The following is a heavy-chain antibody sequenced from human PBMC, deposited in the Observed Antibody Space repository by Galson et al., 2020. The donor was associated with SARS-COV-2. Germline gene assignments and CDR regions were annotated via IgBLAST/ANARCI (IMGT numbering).Heavy chain of an antibody. Sequence: GGSLRLSCAASGFTFSNAWMSWVRQAPGKGLEWVGRIKSKTDGGTTDYAAPVKGRFTISRDDSKNTLYLQMNSLKTEDTAVYYCTTDFPRELWFGELLFYDVFDIWGQGTMVTVSS. CDR1: GFTFSNAW. V-gene: IGHV3-15*01. J-gene: IGHJ3*02. CDR3: TTDFPRELWFGELLFYDVFDI. CDR2: IKSKTDGGTT. D-gene: IGHD3-10*01.